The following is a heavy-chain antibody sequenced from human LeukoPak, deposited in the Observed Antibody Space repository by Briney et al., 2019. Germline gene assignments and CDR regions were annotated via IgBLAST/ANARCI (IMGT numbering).Heavy chain of an antibody. D-gene: IGHD2-15*01. CDR2: ISGSDGST. J-gene: IGHJ4*02. Sequence: GGSLRLSCAASGFTFSNYAMSWVRQPPGKGLEWVSAISGSDGSTYYADSVKGRFTISRDNSKNTLYLQMTSLRDEDTAVYYCAKDKSVLVAATESYLDYCGQGTLVTVSS. CDR3: AKDKSVLVAATESYLDY. CDR1: GFTFSNYA. V-gene: IGHV3-23*01.